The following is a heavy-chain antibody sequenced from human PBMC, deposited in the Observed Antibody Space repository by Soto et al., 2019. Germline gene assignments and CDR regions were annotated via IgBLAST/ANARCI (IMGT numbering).Heavy chain of an antibody. CDR1: GGSISSYY. D-gene: IGHD4-17*01. Sequence: QVQLQESGPGLVKPSETLSLTCTVSGGSISSYYWSWIRQPPGKGLEWIGYIYYSGSTNYNPSLKSRVTISVDTSKNQFSLKLSSVTAADTAVYYCARGGRPTVTTYLDYWGQGTLVTVSS. CDR3: ARGGRPTVTTYLDY. V-gene: IGHV4-59*01. CDR2: IYYSGST. J-gene: IGHJ4*02.